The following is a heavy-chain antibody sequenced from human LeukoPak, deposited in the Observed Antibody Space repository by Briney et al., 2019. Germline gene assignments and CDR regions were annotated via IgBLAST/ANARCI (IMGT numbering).Heavy chain of an antibody. D-gene: IGHD6-19*01. CDR1: GFTFSDYS. CDR3: ARDGYSSGSFDY. Sequence: GGSLILSCAASGFTFSDYSMNWVRQAPGQGLEWVANIKQEGSDKYYVDSVRGRFTISRDNAKNSLYLQMNSLTAEDTAVYYCARDGYSSGSFDYWGQGTLVTVSS. J-gene: IGHJ4*02. CDR2: IKQEGSDK. V-gene: IGHV3-7*01.